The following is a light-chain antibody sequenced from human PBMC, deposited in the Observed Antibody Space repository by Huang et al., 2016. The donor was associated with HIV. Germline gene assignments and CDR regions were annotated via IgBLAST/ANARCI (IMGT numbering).Light chain of an antibody. CDR3: QQYNKWPPYT. CDR2: GAS. V-gene: IGKV3-15*01. CDR1: ESILRN. Sequence: VMTQSPATLSVSPGERATLSCRASESILRNLAWYQQRPGQPPRLLIYGASVRPPVIPDRFRGSGSGTEFSLTISSLQSEDFAVYYCQQYNKWPPYTYGQGTKLEIK. J-gene: IGKJ2*01.